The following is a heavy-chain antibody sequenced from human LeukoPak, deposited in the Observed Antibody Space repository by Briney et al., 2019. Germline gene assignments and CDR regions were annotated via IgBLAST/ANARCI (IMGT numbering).Heavy chain of an antibody. CDR3: ARDSYYDSSGYYSSEYFQH. Sequence: ASVKVSCKASGYTFTGHYVHWLRQAPGQGLEWMAWINPNTSVTNFAQKFQGRVTMTRDTSVSTAYMELSRLRSDDTAVDYCARDSYYDSSGYYSSEYFQHWGQGTLVTVSS. V-gene: IGHV1-2*02. CDR2: INPNTSVT. J-gene: IGHJ1*01. D-gene: IGHD3-22*01. CDR1: GYTFTGHY.